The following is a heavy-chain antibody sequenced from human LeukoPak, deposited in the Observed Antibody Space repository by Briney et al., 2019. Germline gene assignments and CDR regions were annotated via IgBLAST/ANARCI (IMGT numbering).Heavy chain of an antibody. CDR2: ISSSGSTI. V-gene: IGHV3-11*04. Sequence: TGGSLRLSCAASGFTFSDYYMNWVRQAPGKGLEWVSYISSSGSTIYYADSVKGRFTISRDNAKNSLYLQMNSLRAEDTAVYYCARDYSSGWSTYYYYMDVWGKGTTVTISS. D-gene: IGHD6-19*01. J-gene: IGHJ6*03. CDR1: GFTFSDYY. CDR3: ARDYSSGWSTYYYYMDV.